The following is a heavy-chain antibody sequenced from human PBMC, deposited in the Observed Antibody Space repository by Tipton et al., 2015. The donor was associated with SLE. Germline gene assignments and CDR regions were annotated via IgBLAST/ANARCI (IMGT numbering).Heavy chain of an antibody. CDR2: ISSSSSYI. J-gene: IGHJ4*02. V-gene: IGHV3-21*03. Sequence: SLRPSCAASGFTFSSYSMNWVRQAPGKGLEWVSSISSSSSYIYYADSVKGRFTISRDNAKNSLYLQMNSLRAEDTAVYYCARDLHGSWNGAFDYWGQGTLVTVSS. D-gene: IGHD1-1*01. CDR3: ARDLHGSWNGAFDY. CDR1: GFTFSSYS.